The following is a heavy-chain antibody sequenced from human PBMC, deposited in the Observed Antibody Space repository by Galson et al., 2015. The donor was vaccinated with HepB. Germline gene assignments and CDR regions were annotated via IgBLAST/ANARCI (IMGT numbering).Heavy chain of an antibody. V-gene: IGHV3-74*01. CDR3: ARVLDIVVVVAAMGYGMDV. CDR2: INSDGSST. CDR1: GFTFSSYW. Sequence: SLRLSCAASGFTFSSYWMHWVRQAPGKGLVWVSRINSDGSSTSYADSVKGRFTISRDNAKNTLYLQVNSLRAEDTAVYYCARVLDIVVVVAAMGYGMDVWGQGTTVTVSS. J-gene: IGHJ6*02. D-gene: IGHD2-15*01.